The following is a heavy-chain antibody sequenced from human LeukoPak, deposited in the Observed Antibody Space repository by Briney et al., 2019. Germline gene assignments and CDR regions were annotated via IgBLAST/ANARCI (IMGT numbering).Heavy chain of an antibody. Sequence: PGGSLRLSCAASGLTFHNYAIHWVSQAPGKSLEWVSLTSGDGITTSFADSVKGRFTISRDNSKSSLFLQMNSLRTEDTALYYCARDHVYGGADYWGQGTLVTVSS. D-gene: IGHD5/OR15-5a*01. CDR1: GLTFHNYA. CDR2: TSGDGITT. CDR3: ARDHVYGGADY. J-gene: IGHJ4*02. V-gene: IGHV3-43*02.